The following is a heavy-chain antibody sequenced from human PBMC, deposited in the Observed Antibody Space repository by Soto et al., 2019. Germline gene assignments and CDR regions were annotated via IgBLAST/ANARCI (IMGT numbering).Heavy chain of an antibody. Sequence: SETLSLTCTVSGGSVSSGSYYWSWTRQPPGKGLEWIGNIYYSGSTNYNPSFKSRVTISADTSKNQFSLKLSSVIAADTAVYYCARFHYDTFDIWGQGTTVTVSS. J-gene: IGHJ3*02. CDR3: ARFHYDTFDI. CDR2: IYYSGST. CDR1: GGSVSSGSYY. V-gene: IGHV4-61*01.